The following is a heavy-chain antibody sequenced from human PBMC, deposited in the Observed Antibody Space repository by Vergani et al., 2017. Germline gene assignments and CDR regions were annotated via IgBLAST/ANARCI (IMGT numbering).Heavy chain of an antibody. CDR2: LSYEGSSD. D-gene: IGHD3-16*02. Sequence: QVQLVESGGDVVQPGKSLRLSCAASGFSFRSYGMHWVRQAPDKGLEWVAVLSYEGSSDFYADSVKGRFTISRDNSNNTLYLQMNSLRPDDTAIYYCAKTGDDASYCFGAFDIWGQGTMVTVSS. CDR1: GFSFRSYG. V-gene: IGHV3-30*18. CDR3: AKTGDDASYCFGAFDI. J-gene: IGHJ3*02.